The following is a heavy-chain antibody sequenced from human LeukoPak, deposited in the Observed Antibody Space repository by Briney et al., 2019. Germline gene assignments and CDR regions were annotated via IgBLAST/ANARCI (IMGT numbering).Heavy chain of an antibody. CDR3: ARLPPYYYGSGSFHYYYYMDV. CDR2: IYYTGST. J-gene: IGHJ6*03. V-gene: IGHV4-59*02. D-gene: IGHD3-10*01. Sequence: PSETLSLTCTVSGGSVSDYYWSWIRQSPGKGLEWIGYIYYTGSTSYNPSLRSRVTMSADTSKNQFSLKLSSVTAADTAVYYCARLPPYYYGSGSFHYYYYMDVWGKGTTVTVSS. CDR1: GGSVSDYY.